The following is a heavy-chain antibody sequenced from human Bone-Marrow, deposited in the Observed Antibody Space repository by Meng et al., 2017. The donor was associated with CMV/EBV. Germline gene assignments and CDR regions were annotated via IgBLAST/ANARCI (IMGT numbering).Heavy chain of an antibody. J-gene: IGHJ4*02. CDR1: GFTFSTYG. CDR3: TRDDRCALDF. V-gene: IGHV3-7*01. Sequence: GECLKISCAASGFTFSTYGMSWARQAPGKGLEWVVNIKQDGSKRYYVDSVSGRFTITRDNAGNSLYLEMNSLRVEDTAVYYGTRDDRCALDFWGQGTLVTVSS. CDR2: IKQDGSKR. D-gene: IGHD2-8*01.